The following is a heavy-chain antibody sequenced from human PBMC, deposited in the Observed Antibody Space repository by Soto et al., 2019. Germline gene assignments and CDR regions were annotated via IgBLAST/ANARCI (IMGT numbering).Heavy chain of an antibody. Sequence: ASVKVSFTASGSTFTSSYMHWVRQATGQGLEWMGIINPSGGSTSYAQKFQGRVTMTRDTSTSTVYMELSSLRSEDTAVYYCARYAGAYYDFWSGYSNYFDYWGQGTLVTVS. CDR1: GSTFTSSY. V-gene: IGHV1-46*01. CDR3: ARYAGAYYDFWSGYSNYFDY. D-gene: IGHD3-3*01. CDR2: INPSGGST. J-gene: IGHJ4*02.